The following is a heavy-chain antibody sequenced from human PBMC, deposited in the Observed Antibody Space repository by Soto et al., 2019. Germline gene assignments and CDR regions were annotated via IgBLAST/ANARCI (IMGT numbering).Heavy chain of an antibody. CDR3: ARAPSYSTNGVCFGPYYYYGMDV. D-gene: IGHD2-8*01. CDR1: GGSFRGYY. Sequence: PSETLSLTCAVYGGSFRGYYWRWIRQPPGKGLEWIGEINHTGSTNYNSSLRSRVTISVDTSKNQFSLKRSSVTAADTAVYYCARAPSYSTNGVCFGPYYYYGMDVWGQGTTVTVSS. V-gene: IGHV4-34*01. CDR2: INHTGST. J-gene: IGHJ6*02.